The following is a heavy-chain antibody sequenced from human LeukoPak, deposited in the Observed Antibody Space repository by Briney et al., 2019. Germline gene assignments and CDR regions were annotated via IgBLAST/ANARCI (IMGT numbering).Heavy chain of an antibody. CDR2: ISSSGTYI. D-gene: IGHD1-26*01. CDR1: GFTFTTYA. V-gene: IGHV3-21*05. Sequence: PGGSLRLSCAASGFTFTTYAMSWVRQAPGKGLAWVSYISSSGTYIYYADSVKGRFTISRDNAKNSLYLQMNSLRAEDTGVYYCARGRGVVATTTQGDWGQGTLVTVSS. CDR3: ARGRGVVATTTQGD. J-gene: IGHJ4*02.